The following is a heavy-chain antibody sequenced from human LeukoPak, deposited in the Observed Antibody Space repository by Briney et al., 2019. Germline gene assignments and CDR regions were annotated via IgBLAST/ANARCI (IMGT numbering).Heavy chain of an antibody. V-gene: IGHV3-21*01. CDR3: ARSRIVGAPSFDY. CDR1: GFTFSTYS. Sequence: PGGSLRLSCTTSGFTFSTYSMNWVRQAPGKGLEWVSSISSSSSYIFYADSVKGRFTISRDNAKNSLYLQMNSLRAEDTAVYYCARSRIVGAPSFDYWGQGTLVPASS. J-gene: IGHJ4*02. D-gene: IGHD1-26*01. CDR2: ISSSSSYI.